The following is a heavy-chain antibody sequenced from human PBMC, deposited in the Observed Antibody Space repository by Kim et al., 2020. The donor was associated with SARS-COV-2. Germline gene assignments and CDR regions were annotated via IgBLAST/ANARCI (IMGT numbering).Heavy chain of an antibody. J-gene: IGHJ4*02. Sequence: ASVKVSCKASGYTFTSYAMNWVRQAPGQGLEWMGWINTNTGNPTYAQGFTGRFVFSLDTSVSTAYLQISSLKAEDTAGYYCARGVENYDLWSGYYIWEDYWGQGTLVTVSS. CDR2: INTNTGNP. CDR1: GYTFTSYA. CDR3: ARGVENYDLWSGYYIWEDY. D-gene: IGHD3-3*01. V-gene: IGHV7-4-1*02.